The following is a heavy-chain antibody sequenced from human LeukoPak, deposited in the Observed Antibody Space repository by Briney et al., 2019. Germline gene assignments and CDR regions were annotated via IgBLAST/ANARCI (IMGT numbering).Heavy chain of an antibody. CDR3: AHRRHYSGVWDWGDFDY. CDR2: IYWDDDK. D-gene: IGHD3/OR15-3a*01. CDR1: GFSLSTGGVG. V-gene: IGHV2-5*02. Sequence: SGPTLVNPTQTLTLTCTFSGFSLSTGGVGVGWIRQPPGKALEFLAVIYWDDDKRYSPSLRGRLTISKDTSKNQVVLAMTNMDPLDTATYYCAHRRHYSGVWDWGDFDYWGQGILVTVSS. J-gene: IGHJ4*02.